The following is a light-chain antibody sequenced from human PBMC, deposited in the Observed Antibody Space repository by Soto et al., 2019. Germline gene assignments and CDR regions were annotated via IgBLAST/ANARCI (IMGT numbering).Light chain of an antibody. V-gene: IGLV2-11*01. J-gene: IGLJ1*01. CDR3: SSYTFSTLV. Sequence: QSVLTQPRSVSGSHGQSVTIPCTGTSSDVGGYNYVSWYQHHPGKAPKLMINDVSKRPSGVPDRFSGSKSGNTASLTISGLQTEDEADYYCSSYTFSTLVFATGTKLTVL. CDR2: DVS. CDR1: SSDVGGYNY.